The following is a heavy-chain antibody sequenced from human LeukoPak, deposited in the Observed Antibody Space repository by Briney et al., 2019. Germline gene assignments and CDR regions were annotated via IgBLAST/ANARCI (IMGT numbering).Heavy chain of an antibody. CDR1: GFTFSSYG. CDR3: AKERSSRGR. J-gene: IGHJ4*02. CDR2: ISGSGGST. D-gene: IGHD6-13*01. Sequence: GGSLRLSCAASGFTFSSYGMSWVRQAPGKGLEWVSAISGSGGSTYYADSVKGWFTISKDNSKNTLYLQMNSLRAEDTVVYYCAKERSSRGRWGQGTLVTVSS. V-gene: IGHV3-23*01.